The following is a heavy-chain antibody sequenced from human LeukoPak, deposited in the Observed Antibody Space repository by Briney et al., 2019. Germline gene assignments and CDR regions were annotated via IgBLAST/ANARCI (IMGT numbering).Heavy chain of an antibody. J-gene: IGHJ4*02. CDR3: ARAEVSSWSQ. V-gene: IGHV3-74*01. CDR1: GFTFSSYW. D-gene: IGHD6-13*01. CDR2: INRDGSVT. Sequence: GGSLRLSCAASGFTFSSYWMHWVRQAPGKGLVWASRINRDGSVTNYADSVKGRFTISRDNAKNTLYLQMNSLRAEDTAVYYCARAEVSSWSQWGQGTLVTVSS.